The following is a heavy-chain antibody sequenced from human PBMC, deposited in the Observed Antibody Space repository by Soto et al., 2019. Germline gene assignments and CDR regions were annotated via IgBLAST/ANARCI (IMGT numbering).Heavy chain of an antibody. V-gene: IGHV1-69*02. CDR3: ATSYGSGSAHFDY. J-gene: IGHJ4*02. CDR2: VNPIVGMS. Sequence: QVQLVQSGAEVKKPGSSVKVSCTASGGTFNSYTINWVRQAPGQGLEWVGRVNPIVGMSNSAQKFQGRVTITAEKTTSNAYMDLTSLKSEDTAVYYCATSYGSGSAHFDYWGQGTLVTVSS. CDR1: GGTFNSYT. D-gene: IGHD3-10*01.